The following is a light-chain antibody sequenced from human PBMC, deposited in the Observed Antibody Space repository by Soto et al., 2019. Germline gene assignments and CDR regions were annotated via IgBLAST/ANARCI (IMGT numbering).Light chain of an antibody. V-gene: IGKV3-20*01. J-gene: IGKJ1*01. Sequence: EIVLTQSPGTLSLSPGERATLSCRASQSVSSSYLAWYQQKPGQAPGLLIYGASSRATGIPDRFSGSGSGTDFTLTISRLEPEDFAVYYCQPYGSSPRTFGQGPKVDIK. CDR2: GAS. CDR3: QPYGSSPRT. CDR1: QSVSSSY.